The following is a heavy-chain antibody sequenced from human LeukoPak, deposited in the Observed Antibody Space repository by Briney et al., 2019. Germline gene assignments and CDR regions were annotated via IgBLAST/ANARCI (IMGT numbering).Heavy chain of an antibody. J-gene: IGHJ4*02. D-gene: IGHD5-24*01. CDR2: IWSDGNKK. V-gene: IGHV3-33*01. CDR1: GFTFSSYG. Sequence: GSLRLSCSASGFTFSSYGMHWVRQAPGKGLEWVAMIWSDGNKKNYVDSAKGRFTISRDNSKNTLYLQLNRLRVEDTAVYYCVREDGLILFDYWGQGTLVTVSS. CDR3: VREDGLILFDY.